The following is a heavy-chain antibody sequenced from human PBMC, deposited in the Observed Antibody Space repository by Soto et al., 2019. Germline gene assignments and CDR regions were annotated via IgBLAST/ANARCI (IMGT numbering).Heavy chain of an antibody. CDR2: VYPGDSQT. D-gene: IGHD1-26*01. V-gene: IGHV5-51*01. J-gene: IGHJ3*02. CDR1: GYTFSAYW. CDR3: ARPKYSTWTGAFDI. Sequence: GESLKISCKGSGYTFSAYWIGWVRQMPGKGLEWIVIVYPGDSQTRYSPSFQGQVTISADRSISTAYLQWSSLQASDTAIYYCARPKYSTWTGAFDILGQGTMVTVSS.